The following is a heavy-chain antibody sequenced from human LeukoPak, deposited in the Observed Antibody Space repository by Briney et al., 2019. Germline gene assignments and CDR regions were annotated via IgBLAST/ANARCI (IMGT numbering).Heavy chain of an antibody. D-gene: IGHD6-19*01. J-gene: IGHJ3*02. CDR2: IYPGDSDT. V-gene: IGHV5-51*01. CDR1: GYSFTSYW. CDR3: ARLLSPYSRGWRYDAFDI. Sequence: GESLKISCKGSGYSFTSYWIGWVRQMPGKGLEWMGIIYPGDSDTRYSPSFQGQVTISADKSISTAYLQWSSLKASDTAMYYCARLLSPYSRGWRYDAFDIWGQGTMVTVSS.